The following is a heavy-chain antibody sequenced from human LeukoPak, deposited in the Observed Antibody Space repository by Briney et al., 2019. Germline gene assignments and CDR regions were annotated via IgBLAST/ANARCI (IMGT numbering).Heavy chain of an antibody. CDR3: ARDISSSSGDYYYYMDV. V-gene: IGHV1-69*04. J-gene: IGHJ6*03. D-gene: IGHD6-6*01. CDR1: GGTFSSYA. CDR2: IIPILGIA. Sequence: SVKVSCKASGGTFSSYAISWVRQAPGQGLEWMGRIIPILGIANYAQKFQGRVTITADKSTSTAYMELSSLRSEDTAVYYCARDISSSSGDYYYYMDVWGKGTTVTVSS.